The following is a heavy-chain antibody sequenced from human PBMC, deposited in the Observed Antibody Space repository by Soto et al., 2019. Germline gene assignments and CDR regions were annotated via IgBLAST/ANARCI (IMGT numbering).Heavy chain of an antibody. CDR3: ARAKTGTKLYHDAFDI. V-gene: IGHV4-34*01. J-gene: IGHJ3*02. CDR2: INHSGST. Sequence: SETLSLTCAVYGGSFSGYYWSWIHQPPGKGLEWIGEINHSGSTNYNPSLKSRVTISVDTSKNQFSLKLSSVTAADTAVYYCARAKTGTKLYHDAFDIWGQGTMVTVSS. D-gene: IGHD1-7*01. CDR1: GGSFSGYY.